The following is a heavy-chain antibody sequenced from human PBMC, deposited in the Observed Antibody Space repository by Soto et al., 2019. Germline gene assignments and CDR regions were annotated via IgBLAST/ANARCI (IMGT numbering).Heavy chain of an antibody. D-gene: IGHD6-19*01. CDR1: GYSFTSYW. Sequence: PGESLKISCKGSGYSFTSYWIGWVRQMPGKGLEWMGIIYPGDSDTRYSPSFQGQVTISADKSISTAYLQWSSLKASDTAMYYCARDRSGWFPRYYYGRDVGGKGTTVTVPS. J-gene: IGHJ6*04. CDR3: ARDRSGWFPRYYYGRDV. CDR2: IYPGDSDT. V-gene: IGHV5-51*01.